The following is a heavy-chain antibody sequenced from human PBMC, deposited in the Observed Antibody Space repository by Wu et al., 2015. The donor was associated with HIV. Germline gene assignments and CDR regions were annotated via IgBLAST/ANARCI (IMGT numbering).Heavy chain of an antibody. J-gene: IGHJ6*03. CDR3: ARGSPRNTALANYYYYYFMTS. CDR2: INPNSGDT. V-gene: IGHV1-2*02. Sequence: QVQLVQSGAEVKKPGASVKVSCKASGYTFTDYHMHWVRQAPGQGLEWMGWINPNSGDTNYALRFQGRITMTRDTSISTASMELTSLRSDDTAVYYCARGSPRNTALANYYYYYFMTSGAKGPRSPSP. CDR1: GYTFTDYH. D-gene: IGHD5-18*01.